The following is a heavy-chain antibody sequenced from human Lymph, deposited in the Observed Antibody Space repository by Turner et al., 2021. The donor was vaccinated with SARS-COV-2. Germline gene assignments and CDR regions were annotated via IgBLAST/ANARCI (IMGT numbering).Heavy chain of an antibody. V-gene: IGHV3-21*01. Sequence: EVQLVESGGGLVKPGGSLSLSCAASGISFSRYSMNWVRQAPGKGLEWVSSISSSSSYIYYADSVKGRFTISRDSAKNSLYLQMNSLRAEDTAVYYCARERYDSSGSESYYFDYWGQGTLVTVSS. J-gene: IGHJ4*02. CDR2: ISSSSSYI. D-gene: IGHD3-22*01. CDR1: GISFSRYS. CDR3: ARERYDSSGSESYYFDY.